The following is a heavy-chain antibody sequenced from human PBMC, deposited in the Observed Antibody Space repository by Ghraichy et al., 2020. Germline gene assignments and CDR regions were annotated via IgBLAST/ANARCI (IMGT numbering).Heavy chain of an antibody. CDR3: VREYYYTLDV. CDR1: GFTFSDYW. J-gene: IGHJ6*02. Sequence: ETLSLTCAASGFTFSDYWMNWVRLVPGKGLVWVSRITRDGRTAYADSVKGRFTISRDNAKNTVYLQMNSLGVEDTAMYYCVREYYYTLDVWGQGTTVTVSS. CDR2: ITRDGRT. V-gene: IGHV3-74*01.